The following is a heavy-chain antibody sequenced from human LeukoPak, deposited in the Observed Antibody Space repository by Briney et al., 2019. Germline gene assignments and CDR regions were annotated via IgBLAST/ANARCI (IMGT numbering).Heavy chain of an antibody. Sequence: QTGGSLRLSCAASGFTFRAHSMLWVRQTPGKGLEWVAFTSYDGSKKYYGDSVKGRFTISRDNSKNTLYLEVSTLRAEDTAVYYCTRNPEMQYWFDPWGQGTLVTVSS. D-gene: IGHD2/OR15-2a*01. J-gene: IGHJ5*02. CDR2: TSYDGSKK. CDR1: GFTFRAHS. CDR3: TRNPEMQYWFDP. V-gene: IGHV3-30-3*01.